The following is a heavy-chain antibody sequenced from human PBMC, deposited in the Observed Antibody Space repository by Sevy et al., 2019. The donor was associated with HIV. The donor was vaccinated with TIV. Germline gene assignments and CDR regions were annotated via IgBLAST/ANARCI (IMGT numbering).Heavy chain of an antibody. D-gene: IGHD6-13*01. V-gene: IGHV3-53*01. CDR3: ARWYFKMDV. CDR1: GFTVSGVH. Sequence: GGSLRLSCSASGFTVSGVHMTWVRQASGKGLEWVSVIYDGGSTYYADSVKGRFIISRDNSKNTLYLQMNSLRGEDTAVYYCARWYFKMDVWGQGATVTVSS. CDR2: IYDGGST. J-gene: IGHJ6*02.